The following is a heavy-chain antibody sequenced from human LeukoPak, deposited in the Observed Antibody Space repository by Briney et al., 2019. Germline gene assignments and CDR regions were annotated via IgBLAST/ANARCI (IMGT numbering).Heavy chain of an antibody. CDR2: ISAYNGNT. CDR1: GYTFTSYG. D-gene: IGHD6-19*01. CDR3: ARAGWSNYYYGMDV. V-gene: IGHV1-18*01. J-gene: IGHJ6*02. Sequence: ASVKVSCKASGYTFTSYGISWVRQAPGQGLEWMGWISAYNGNTSYAQKLQGRVTMTRNTSISTAYMELSSLRSEDTAVYYCARAGWSNYYYGMDVWGQGTTVTVSS.